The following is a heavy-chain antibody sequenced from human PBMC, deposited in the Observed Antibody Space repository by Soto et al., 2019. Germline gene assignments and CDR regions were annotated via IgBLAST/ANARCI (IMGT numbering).Heavy chain of an antibody. CDR3: ARRYDFWAKGVDV. V-gene: IGHV4-59*01. CDR2: VYFSGRT. CDR1: GGPISNYY. Sequence: PSETLSLTCTVSGGPISNYYWSWIRQPPGKGLEWIGYVYFSGRTNYRPSLESRLTLSVDTSKNQFSLKLSSVTAADTAVYYCARRYDFWAKGVDVWGQGTTVTVSS. D-gene: IGHD3-3*01. J-gene: IGHJ6*02.